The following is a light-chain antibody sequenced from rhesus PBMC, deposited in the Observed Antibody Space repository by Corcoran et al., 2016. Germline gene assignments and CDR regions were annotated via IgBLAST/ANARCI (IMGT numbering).Light chain of an antibody. CDR2: GVS. Sequence: QSAPTQPPSVSGSPGPSVTISCTGTTSDIGGYNYVSWYQQHPAKAHILMISGVSNRPSGVSDRFSGSKSGNTASLTISGLQAEDEADYYCCSYTTSSTYIFGAGTRLTVL. CDR1: TSDIGGYNY. J-gene: IGLJ1*01. CDR3: CSYTTSSTYI. V-gene: IGLV2S7*01.